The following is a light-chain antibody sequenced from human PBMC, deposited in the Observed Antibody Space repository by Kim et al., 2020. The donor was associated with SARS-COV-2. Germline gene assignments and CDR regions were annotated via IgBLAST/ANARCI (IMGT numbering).Light chain of an antibody. CDR2: GAS. CDR1: QSVSSSY. J-gene: IGKJ1*01. V-gene: IGKV3-20*01. CDR3: QKYVISPCT. Sequence: EIVLTQSPGTLSLSPGERATLSCRASQSVSSSYLAWYQQKPGQAPRLLIYGASSRATGIPDRFSGSGSGTDFTLTISRLEPEDFAVYFCQKYVISPCTFGEGTTVDIK.